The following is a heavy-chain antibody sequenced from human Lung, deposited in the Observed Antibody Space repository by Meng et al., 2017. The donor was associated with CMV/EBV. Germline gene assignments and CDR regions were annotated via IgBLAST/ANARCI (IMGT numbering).Heavy chain of an antibody. CDR1: GFTFSSYS. V-gene: IGHV3-21*01. CDR2: ISSSSSYI. Sequence: GESLKISCAASGFTFSSYSMNWVRQAPGKGLEWVSSISSSSSYIYYADSVKGRFTISRDNAKNSLYLQMSSLRAEDTAVYYCARERLYQPLWGDALDIWGQGXMVTVSS. J-gene: IGHJ3*02. D-gene: IGHD2-2*01. CDR3: ARERLYQPLWGDALDI.